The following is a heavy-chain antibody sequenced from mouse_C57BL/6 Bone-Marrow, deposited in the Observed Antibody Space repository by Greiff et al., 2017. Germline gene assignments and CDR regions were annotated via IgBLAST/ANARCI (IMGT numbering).Heavy chain of an antibody. CDR3: ARKKSTRVTTDWYCDV. J-gene: IGHJ1*03. CDR2: IYPGGGYT. CDR1: GYTFTNYW. D-gene: IGHD2-2*01. V-gene: IGHV1-63*01. Sequence: QVQLKESGAELVRPGTSVKMSCKASGYTFTNYWIGWAKQRPGHGLEWIGDIYPGGGYTNYNEKFKGKATLTADKSSSTAYMQFSSLTSEDSAIYFCARKKSTRVTTDWYCDVGGTGTTVTVSS.